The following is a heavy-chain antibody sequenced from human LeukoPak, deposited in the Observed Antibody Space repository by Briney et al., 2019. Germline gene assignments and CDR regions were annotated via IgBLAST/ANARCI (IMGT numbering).Heavy chain of an antibody. CDR3: ARAYCSGASCYSDAFDI. V-gene: IGHV5-51*01. D-gene: IGHD2-15*01. Sequence: GESLKISCKGSGYSFTSYWIGWVRQMPGKGLEWMGIIYPGDSDTRYSPSLQGQVTISADKSISTAYLQWSSLKASDTAMYYCARAYCSGASCYSDAFDIWGQGTMVTVSS. CDR1: GYSFTSYW. CDR2: IYPGDSDT. J-gene: IGHJ3*02.